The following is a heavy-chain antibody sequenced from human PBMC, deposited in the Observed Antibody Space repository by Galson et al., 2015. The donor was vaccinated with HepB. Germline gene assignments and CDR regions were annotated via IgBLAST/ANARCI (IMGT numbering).Heavy chain of an antibody. CDR3: ARFAGGDFVIHFDY. V-gene: IGHV3-48*03. D-gene: IGHD4-17*01. CDR2: ISTSSGTI. J-gene: IGHJ4*02. CDR1: GFTFSSYG. Sequence: SLRLSCAASGFTFSSYGMNWVRQAPGKGLEWVSYISTSSGTIKYADSVKGRFTISRDNAKNSLYLQMNSLRAEDTAVYYCARFAGGDFVIHFDYWGQGTLVTVSS.